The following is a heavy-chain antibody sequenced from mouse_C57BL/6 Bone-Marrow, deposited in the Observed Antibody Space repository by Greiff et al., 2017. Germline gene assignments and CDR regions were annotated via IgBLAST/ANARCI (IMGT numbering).Heavy chain of an antibody. CDR1: DYEFPSHD. V-gene: IGHV5-2*01. Sequence: EVMLVESGGGLVQPGESLKLSCESNDYEFPSHDMSWVRKTPEKRLELVAAINSDGGSTYYPDTMERRFIISRDNTKKTLYLQMSSLRSEDTALYYCATRGYDYDWFAYWGQGTLVTVSA. J-gene: IGHJ3*01. CDR2: INSDGGST. D-gene: IGHD2-4*01. CDR3: ATRGYDYDWFAY.